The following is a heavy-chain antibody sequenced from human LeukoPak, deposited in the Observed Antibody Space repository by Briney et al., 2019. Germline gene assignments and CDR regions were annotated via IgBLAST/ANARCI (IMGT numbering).Heavy chain of an antibody. CDR3: ARASIVRRIWGGKSKSYFDY. D-gene: IGHD3-16*01. Sequence: SQTLSLTCAISGDSVSSNSAAWNWIRQSPSRGLEWLGRTYYRSKWYNDYAVSVKSRITINPDTSKNQFSLQLNSVTPEDTAVYYCARASIVRRIWGGKSKSYFDYWGQGTLVTVSS. J-gene: IGHJ4*02. CDR1: GDSVSSNSAA. CDR2: TYYRSKWYN. V-gene: IGHV6-1*01.